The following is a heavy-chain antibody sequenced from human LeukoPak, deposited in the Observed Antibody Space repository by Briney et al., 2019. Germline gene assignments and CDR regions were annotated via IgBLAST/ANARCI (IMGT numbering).Heavy chain of an antibody. CDR1: GFTFNNYA. CDR3: ARDYADYVGYFFFDY. J-gene: IGHJ4*02. V-gene: IGHV3-23*01. CDR2: ISGGGETT. Sequence: GGSLRLSCAASGFTFNNYAMNWVRQAPGKGLEWVSSISGGGETTYYADSAKGRFTISRDNSQDTLYLQMNSLRAEDTAVYYCARDYADYVGYFFFDYWGQGTLVTVSS. D-gene: IGHD4-17*01.